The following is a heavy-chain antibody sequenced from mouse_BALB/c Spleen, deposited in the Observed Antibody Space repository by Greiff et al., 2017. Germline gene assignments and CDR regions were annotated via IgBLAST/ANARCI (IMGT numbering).Heavy chain of an antibody. Sequence: EVKLVESGGGLVKPGGSLKLSCAASGFTFSSYTMSWVRQTPEKRLEWVATISSGGSYTYYPDSVKGRFTISRDNAKNTLYLQMSSLKSEDTAMYYCTRELGGYEYGDYWGEGTTLTVSS. CDR1: GFTFSSYT. J-gene: IGHJ2*01. CDR3: TRELGGYEYGDY. D-gene: IGHD2-4*01. CDR2: ISSGGSYT. V-gene: IGHV5-6-4*01.